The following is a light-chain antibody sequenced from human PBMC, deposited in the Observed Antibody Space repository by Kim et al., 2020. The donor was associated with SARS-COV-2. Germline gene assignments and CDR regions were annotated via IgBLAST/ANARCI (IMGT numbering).Light chain of an antibody. CDR3: QTWGTGIGWV. V-gene: IGLV4-69*01. J-gene: IGLJ3*02. CDR2: VNSDGSH. CDR1: SGHSSYA. Sequence: QLVLTQSPSASASLGASVKLTCTLSSGHSSYAIAWHQQQPEKGPRYLMKVNSDGSHDKGDGIPDRFSGSSSGAERYLTISSLQSDDEADYYCQTWGTGIGWVFGGGTTVTVL.